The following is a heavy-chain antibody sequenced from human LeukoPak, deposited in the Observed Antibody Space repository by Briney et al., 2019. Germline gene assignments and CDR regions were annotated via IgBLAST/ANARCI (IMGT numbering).Heavy chain of an antibody. J-gene: IGHJ3*02. CDR3: ARLQPYYYDSSGYPGNDAFDI. D-gene: IGHD3-22*01. CDR1: GGSISSSSYY. V-gene: IGHV4-39*01. Sequence: PSETLSLTCTVSGGSISSSSYYWGWIRRPPGKGLEWIGSIYYSGSTYYNPSLKSRVTISVDTSKNQFSLKLSSVTAADTAVYYCARLQPYYYDSSGYPGNDAFDIWGQGTMVTVSS. CDR2: IYYSGST.